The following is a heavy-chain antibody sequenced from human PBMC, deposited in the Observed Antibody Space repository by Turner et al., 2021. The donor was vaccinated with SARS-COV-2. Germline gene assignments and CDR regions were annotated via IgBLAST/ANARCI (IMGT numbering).Heavy chain of an antibody. CDR1: GFTFRSYG. CDR3: AREHPPSSWQTYYFDF. CDR2: IWYDGSNK. D-gene: IGHD6-13*01. J-gene: IGHJ4*02. V-gene: IGHV3-33*01. Sequence: QVQLVESGGGVVQPGRSLRLSCPSSGFTFRSYGMHWVRQAPGKGLEWVAIIWYDGSNKYYADSVKGRFTISRDNSKNTLYLQMNSLRAEDTAVYYCAREHPPSSWQTYYFDFWGQGTLVTVSS.